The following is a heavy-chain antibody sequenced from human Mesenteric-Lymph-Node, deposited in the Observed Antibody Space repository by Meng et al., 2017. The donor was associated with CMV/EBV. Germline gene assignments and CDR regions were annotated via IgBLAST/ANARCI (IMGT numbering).Heavy chain of an antibody. J-gene: IGHJ5*02. V-gene: IGHV1-69*02. D-gene: IGHD6-13*01. Sequence: QVQLVQSGAEVKKPGSSVKVSCKASGGTFSSYTISWVRQAPGQGLEWMGRIIPILGIANYAQKFQGRVTITADKSTRKAYMELSSLRCEETAVYYCAGGIAAAGSRWFDPWGQGTLVTVSS. CDR1: GGTFSSYT. CDR3: AGGIAAAGSRWFDP. CDR2: IIPILGIA.